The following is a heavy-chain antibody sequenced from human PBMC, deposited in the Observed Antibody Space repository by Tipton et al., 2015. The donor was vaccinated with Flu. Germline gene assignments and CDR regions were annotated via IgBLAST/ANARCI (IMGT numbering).Heavy chain of an antibody. V-gene: IGHV3-21*01. CDR1: GFTFSSYS. CDR2: ISSSSSYI. Sequence: SLRLSCAASGFTFSSYSMNWVRQAPGKGLEWVSSISSSSSYIYYADSVKGRFTISRDNAKNTLYLQMNSLRAEDTAVYYCARGGGSGSYRYGMDVWGQGTTVTVSS. J-gene: IGHJ6*02. CDR3: ARGGGSGSYRYGMDV. D-gene: IGHD3-10*01.